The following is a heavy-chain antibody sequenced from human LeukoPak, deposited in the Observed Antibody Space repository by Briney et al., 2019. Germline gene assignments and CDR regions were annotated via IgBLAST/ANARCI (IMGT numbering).Heavy chain of an antibody. CDR2: INPDGGIT. J-gene: IGHJ4*02. CDR1: EFTLSSYW. D-gene: IGHD5-12*01. V-gene: IGHV3-74*01. Sequence: KSGGSLRLSCTDSEFTLSSYWVHWVRQPPGKGLVWVSRINPDGGITNYADSVRGRFTISRDNAKNTLYLQMDSLRAEDTAVYYCAKDFTGYSDIWGQGTLVTVSS. CDR3: AKDFTGYSDI.